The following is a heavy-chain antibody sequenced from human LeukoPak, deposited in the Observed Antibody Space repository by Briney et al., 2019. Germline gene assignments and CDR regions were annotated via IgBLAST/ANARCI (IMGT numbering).Heavy chain of an antibody. D-gene: IGHD5-18*01. J-gene: IGHJ4*02. CDR2: IYPGDSDT. CDR3: ARFLGYSYGYSYFDY. V-gene: IGHV5-51*01. Sequence: RESLKISCKGSGYSFTSYWIGWVRQMPGKGLEWMGIIYPGDSDTRYSPSFQGQVTISADKSISTAYLQWSSLKASDTAMYYCARFLGYSYGYSYFDYWGQGTLVTVPS. CDR1: GYSFTSYW.